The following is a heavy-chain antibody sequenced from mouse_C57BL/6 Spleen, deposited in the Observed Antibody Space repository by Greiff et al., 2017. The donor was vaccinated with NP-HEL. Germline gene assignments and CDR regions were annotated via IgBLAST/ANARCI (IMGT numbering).Heavy chain of an antibody. CDR1: GFTFTDYY. V-gene: IGHV7-3*01. CDR2: IRNKANGYTT. J-gene: IGHJ4*01. D-gene: IGHD1-1*01. Sequence: EVKLVESGGGLVQPGGSLSLSCAASGFTFTDYYMSWVRQPPGKALEWLGFIRNKANGYTTEYSASVKGRFTISRDNSQSILYLQMNALRAEDSATYYCARSQNYYGSSYLLGYYAMDYWGQGTSVTVSS. CDR3: ARSQNYYGSSYLLGYYAMDY.